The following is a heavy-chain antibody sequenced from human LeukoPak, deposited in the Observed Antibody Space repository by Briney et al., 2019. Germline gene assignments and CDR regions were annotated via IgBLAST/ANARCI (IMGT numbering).Heavy chain of an antibody. CDR1: GYTFTTYN. J-gene: IGHJ6*03. CDR3: ARDATVLRPKKIKESDRPGYYYMDV. Sequence: GASVKVSCKASGYTFTTYNINWVRQAPGQGLEWMGWINPNSGGTNYAQKFQGRVTMTRDTSISTAYMELSRLRSDDTAVYYCARDATVLRPKKIKESDRPGYYYMDVWGKGTTVTVSS. CDR2: INPNSGGT. D-gene: IGHD4-17*01. V-gene: IGHV1-2*02.